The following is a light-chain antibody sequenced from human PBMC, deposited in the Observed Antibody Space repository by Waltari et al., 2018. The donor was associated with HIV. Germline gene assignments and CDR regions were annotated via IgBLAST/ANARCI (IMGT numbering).Light chain of an antibody. CDR2: DAS. CDR1: QTISSDY. J-gene: IGKJ3*01. V-gene: IGKV3-20*01. Sequence: EIVLTQSPGALSLSAGEKVTFSCRASQTISSDYLAWYQQKLGQSPRLLIYDASTRATGVPDRFIGSGSGTDFTLTITRLEPEDFAIYFCQQYGGSITFGPGTKVEMK. CDR3: QQYGGSIT.